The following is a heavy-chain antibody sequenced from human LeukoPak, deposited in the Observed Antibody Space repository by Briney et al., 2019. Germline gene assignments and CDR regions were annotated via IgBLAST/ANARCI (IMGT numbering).Heavy chain of an antibody. D-gene: IGHD3-10*01. CDR3: AKDNYYGSGSYGYFDF. CDR1: GFSFSTYW. J-gene: IGHJ4*02. Sequence: GGSLRLSCVGSGFSFSTYWMSWVRQAPGKGLEWVSAISGSGGSTYYADSVKGRFTISRDNSKSTLYLQMNGLRAEDTAVYFCAKDNYYGSGSYGYFDFWGQGTLVTVSS. CDR2: ISGSGGST. V-gene: IGHV3-23*01.